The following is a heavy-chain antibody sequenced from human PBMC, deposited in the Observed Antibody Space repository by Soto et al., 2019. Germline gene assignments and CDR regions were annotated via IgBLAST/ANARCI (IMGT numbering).Heavy chain of an antibody. Sequence: GGSLRLSCAASGCTRSSLEMRWERQAPGKGLEWVSSFGGSGDDTFYADSVKGRFAMSRDNSKNALYLQMNGFRAEDTALYYCAIRKYNYAYWGKG. D-gene: IGHD3-16*01. V-gene: IGHV3-23*01. CDR3: AIRKYNYAY. CDR2: FGGSGDDT. J-gene: IGHJ4*02. CDR1: GCTRSSLE.